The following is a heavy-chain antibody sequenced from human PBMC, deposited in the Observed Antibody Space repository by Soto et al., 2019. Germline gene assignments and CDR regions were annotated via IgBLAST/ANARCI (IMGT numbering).Heavy chain of an antibody. V-gene: IGHV4-39*01. J-gene: IGHJ4*02. CDR1: GDSISSASYF. CDR2: VYFVGNS. D-gene: IGHD6-19*01. CDR3: RTQWLD. Sequence: PSETLSLTCTVSGDSISSASYFWGWIRQPPGKGLEWIGSVYFVGNSYYNPSLKSRVSISVDASKNQFSLRLSSMTAADTGVYYCRTQWLDWGQGTLVTVSS.